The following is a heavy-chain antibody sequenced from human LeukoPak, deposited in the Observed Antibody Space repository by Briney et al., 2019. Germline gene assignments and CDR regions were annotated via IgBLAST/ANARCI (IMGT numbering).Heavy chain of an antibody. CDR1: GFTFSSSA. CDR3: LAWLRLFDY. Sequence: GGSLRLSCAASGFTFSSSAMSWVRQSPGKGLEWVSAIRANADSTYYADSVKGRLTISRDNSKNTLYLQMNSLRAEDTALYYCLAWLRLFDYWGQGTLVTVPS. D-gene: IGHD5-12*01. J-gene: IGHJ4*02. CDR2: IRANADST. V-gene: IGHV3-23*01.